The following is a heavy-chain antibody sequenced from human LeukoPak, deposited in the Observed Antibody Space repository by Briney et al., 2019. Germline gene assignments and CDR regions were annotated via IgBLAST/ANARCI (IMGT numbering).Heavy chain of an antibody. CDR1: GFTVSSNY. J-gene: IGHJ6*02. V-gene: IGHV3-66*01. Sequence: GGSLRLSCAASGFTVSSNYMSWVRQAPGEGLEWVSVIYSGGSTYYADSVKGRFTISRDNSKNTLYLQMNSLRAEDTAVYYCARDPGRYYYYYGMDVWGQGTTVTVSS. D-gene: IGHD2-15*01. CDR2: IYSGGST. CDR3: ARDPGRYYYYYGMDV.